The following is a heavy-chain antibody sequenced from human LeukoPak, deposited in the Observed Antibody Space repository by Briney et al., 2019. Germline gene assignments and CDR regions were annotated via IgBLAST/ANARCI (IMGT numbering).Heavy chain of an antibody. CDR3: ASGYYDYVWGSYRYGLDY. J-gene: IGHJ4*02. Sequence: GASVKVSCKASGYTFTGYYMHWVRQAPGQGLEWMGWINPNSGGTNYAQKFQGRVTMTRDTSISTAYMELSRLRSDDTAVYYCASGYYDYVWGSYRYGLDYWGQGTLVTVSS. V-gene: IGHV1-2*02. CDR2: INPNSGGT. D-gene: IGHD3-16*02. CDR1: GYTFTGYY.